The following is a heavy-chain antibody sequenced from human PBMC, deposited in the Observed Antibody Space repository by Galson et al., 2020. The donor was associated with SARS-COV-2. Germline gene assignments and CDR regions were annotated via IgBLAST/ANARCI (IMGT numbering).Heavy chain of an antibody. D-gene: IGHD3-10*01. V-gene: IGHV4-59*01. CDR3: ARETLFNWFDP. CDR2: IYYRGST. CDR1: GGSINTYY. J-gene: IGHJ5*02. Sequence: SETLSLTCTVSGGSINTYYWSWIRQPPGKGLEWIGYIYYRGSTNYNPSLRSRVTISIDTSKNQFSLSLTSVTAADSAIYSCARETLFNWFDPWGQGTQVTVSS.